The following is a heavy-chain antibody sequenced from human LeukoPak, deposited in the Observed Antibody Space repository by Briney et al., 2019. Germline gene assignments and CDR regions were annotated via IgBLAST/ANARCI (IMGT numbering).Heavy chain of an antibody. CDR1: GFTFSSYG. CDR2: IWYDGSNK. J-gene: IGHJ4*02. D-gene: IGHD3-22*01. CDR3: QLSYYDSSGPSYYFDY. Sequence: GGSLRLSCAASGFTFSSYGMHWVRQAPGKGLEWVAVIWYDGSNKYYADSVKGRFTISRDNSKNTLYLQMNSLRAEDTAVYYCQLSYYDSSGPSYYFDYWGQGTLVTVSS. V-gene: IGHV3-33*01.